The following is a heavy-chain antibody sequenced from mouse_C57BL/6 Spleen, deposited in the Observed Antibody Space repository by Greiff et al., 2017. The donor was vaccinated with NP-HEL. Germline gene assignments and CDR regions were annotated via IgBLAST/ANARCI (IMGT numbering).Heavy chain of an antibody. CDR2: INPSNGGT. Sequence: VQLQESGTELVKPEASVKLSCKASGYTFTSYWMHWVKQRPGQGLEWIGNINPSNGGTNYNEKFKSKATLTVDKSSSTAYMQLSSLTSEDSAVYDCARSAGSSSYYAMDYWGQGTSVTVSS. CDR3: ARSAGSSSYYAMDY. CDR1: GYTFTSYW. V-gene: IGHV1-53*01. J-gene: IGHJ4*01. D-gene: IGHD1-1*01.